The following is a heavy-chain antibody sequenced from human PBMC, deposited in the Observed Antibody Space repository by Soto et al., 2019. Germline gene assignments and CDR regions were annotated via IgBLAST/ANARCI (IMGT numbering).Heavy chain of an antibody. V-gene: IGHV1-18*01. CDR2: ISAYNGNT. CDR3: AWVGAYGYSGEY. D-gene: IGHD5-12*01. Sequence: QVQLVQSGAEVKKPGASVKVSCKASGYTFTSYGISWVRQAPGQGLEWMGWISAYNGNTNYAQILQCRGTRTTYHSASTANKVPGSLRTDATAAYSGAWVGAYGYSGEYWGQGT. J-gene: IGHJ1*01. CDR1: GYTFTSYG.